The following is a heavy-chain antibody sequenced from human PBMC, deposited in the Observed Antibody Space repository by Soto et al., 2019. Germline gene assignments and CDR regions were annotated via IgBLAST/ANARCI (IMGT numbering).Heavy chain of an antibody. D-gene: IGHD6-19*01. CDR1: GFTFSSYG. CDR2: IWYDGSNK. V-gene: IGHV3-33*01. CDR3: ARDASSGWLDY. Sequence: PGGSLRLSCAASGFTFSSYGMHWVRQAPGKGLEWVAVIWYDGSNKYYADSVKGRFTISRDNSKNTLYLQMNSLRAEDTAVYYCARDASSGWLDYWGQGTLVTVSS. J-gene: IGHJ4*02.